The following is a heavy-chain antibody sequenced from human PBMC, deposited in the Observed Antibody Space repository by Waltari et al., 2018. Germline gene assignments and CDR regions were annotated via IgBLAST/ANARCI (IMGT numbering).Heavy chain of an antibody. CDR2: IYTSGST. D-gene: IGHD3-3*01. CDR1: GGSISSYY. J-gene: IGHJ6*03. Sequence: QVQLQESGPGLVKPSETLSLTCTVSGGSISSYYWSWIRQPPGKGLEWIGYIYTSGSTNYNPSLKSRLTISVDTSKNQFSLKLSSVTAADTAVYYCARVSAEIFGVVPSYYYYYMDVWGKGTTVTVSS. V-gene: IGHV4-4*09. CDR3: ARVSAEIFGVVPSYYYYYMDV.